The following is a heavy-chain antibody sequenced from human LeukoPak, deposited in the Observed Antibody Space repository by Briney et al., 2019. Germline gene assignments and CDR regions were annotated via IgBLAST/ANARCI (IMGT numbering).Heavy chain of an antibody. CDR2: INHSGST. V-gene: IGHV4-34*01. D-gene: IGHD1-20*01. CDR3: ARVGRVTGTTLGWFDP. CDR1: GGSISSYY. J-gene: IGHJ5*02. Sequence: SETLSLTCTVSGGSISSYYWSWIRQPPGKGLEWIGEINHSGSTNYNPSLKSRVTISVDTSKNQFSLKLSSVTAADTAVYYCARVGRVTGTTLGWFDPWGQGTLVTVSS.